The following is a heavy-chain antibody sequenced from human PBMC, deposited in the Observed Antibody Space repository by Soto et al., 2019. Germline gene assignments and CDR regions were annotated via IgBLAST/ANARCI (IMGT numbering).Heavy chain of an antibody. CDR1: GGSVNSDNFY. CDR2: IYYTGST. Sequence: SETLSLTCSVSGGSVNSDNFYWSWIRQPPGRGLEWIGYIYYTGSTSYNPSLKSRFTISIDTSRNQFSLKLSSVTAADTAVYYCAREFSNSPEAFDSWGQGSLVTVSS. V-gene: IGHV4-61*01. CDR3: AREFSNSPEAFDS. J-gene: IGHJ4*02. D-gene: IGHD6-6*01.